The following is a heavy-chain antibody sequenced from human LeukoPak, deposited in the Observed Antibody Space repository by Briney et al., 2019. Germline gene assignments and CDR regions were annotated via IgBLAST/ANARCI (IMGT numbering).Heavy chain of an antibody. V-gene: IGHV3-23*01. D-gene: IGHD6-19*01. Sequence: GGSLRLSCAASGFTFSSHAMSWVRQAPGKGLEWVPAISGSGDNTYYADSVKGRLTISRDNSKNTLYLQMNNLRAEDTAVYYCAKDYDNGWFSTFDYWGQGTLVTVSS. CDR1: GFTFSSHA. CDR2: ISGSGDNT. J-gene: IGHJ4*02. CDR3: AKDYDNGWFSTFDY.